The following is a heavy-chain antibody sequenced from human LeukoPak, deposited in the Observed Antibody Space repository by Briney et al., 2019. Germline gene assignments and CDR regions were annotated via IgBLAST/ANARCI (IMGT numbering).Heavy chain of an antibody. J-gene: IGHJ4*02. V-gene: IGHV4-39*07. CDR1: GGSISSSSYY. CDR2: IYYSGST. D-gene: IGHD3-10*01. CDR3: ARSRMEGYGSTIFDY. Sequence: PSETLSLTCTVSGGSISSSSYYWGWIRQPPGKGLEWIGSIYYSGSTYYNPSLKSRVTISVDTSKNQFSLKLSSVTAADTAVYYCARSRMEGYGSTIFDYWGQGTLVTVSS.